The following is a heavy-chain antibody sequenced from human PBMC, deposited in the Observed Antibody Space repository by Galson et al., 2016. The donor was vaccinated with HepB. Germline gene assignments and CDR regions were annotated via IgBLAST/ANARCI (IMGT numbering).Heavy chain of an antibody. J-gene: IGHJ4*02. D-gene: IGHD2/OR15-2a*01. CDR3: ATDHRVLRMPTFDN. Sequence: SVKVSCKVSGYTVSELSMHWVRQAPGKGLEWMGGFRPEDGERIYAQKFQGRVTMTEDTSTDTAYMELSSLRSEDTAVYYCATDHRVLRMPTFDNWGQGTLVTVSS. CDR1: GYTVSELS. V-gene: IGHV1-24*01. CDR2: FRPEDGER.